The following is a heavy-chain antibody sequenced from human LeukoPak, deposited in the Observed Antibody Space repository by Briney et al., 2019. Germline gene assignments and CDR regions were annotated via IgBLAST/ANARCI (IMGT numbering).Heavy chain of an antibody. Sequence: GGSLRLSCAASGFTFSNYWITWVRQAPGKGLEWVANIKQDGIEKYYVDSVKGRFTISRDNAKNSLFLQMDSLSAEDTAVYYCARITTRYFDYWGQGTLVTVSS. CDR3: ARITTRYFDY. CDR1: GFTFSNYW. J-gene: IGHJ4*02. V-gene: IGHV3-7*05. CDR2: IKQDGIEK. D-gene: IGHD1-1*01.